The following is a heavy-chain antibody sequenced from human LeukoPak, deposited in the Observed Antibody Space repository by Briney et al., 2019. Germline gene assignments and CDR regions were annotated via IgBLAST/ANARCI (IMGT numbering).Heavy chain of an antibody. Sequence: PGGSLRLSCAVSGFTVRSNYMSWVRQAPGKGLEWASIIYSGGSTNYADSVKGRFTISRDNSKNTLYLHMNSLRAEDTAVYYCATSVGRYYFDYWGQGALVTVSS. D-gene: IGHD2-15*01. V-gene: IGHV3-53*01. CDR1: GFTVRSNY. CDR3: ATSVGRYYFDY. CDR2: IYSGGST. J-gene: IGHJ4*02.